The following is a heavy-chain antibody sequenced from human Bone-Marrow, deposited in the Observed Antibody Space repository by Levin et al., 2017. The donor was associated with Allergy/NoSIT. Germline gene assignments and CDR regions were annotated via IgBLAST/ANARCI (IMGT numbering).Heavy chain of an antibody. Sequence: PGGSLRLSCAASGFTVSSNYMSWVSQAPGKGLEWVSVIYSGGSTYYAESVKGRFTISRDNSKNTLYLQMNSLRAEDTAVYYCASRGYCSGGSCSDYWGQGTLVTVSS. J-gene: IGHJ4*02. CDR2: IYSGGST. V-gene: IGHV3-53*01. CDR1: GFTVSSNY. CDR3: ASRGYCSGGSCSDY. D-gene: IGHD2-15*01.